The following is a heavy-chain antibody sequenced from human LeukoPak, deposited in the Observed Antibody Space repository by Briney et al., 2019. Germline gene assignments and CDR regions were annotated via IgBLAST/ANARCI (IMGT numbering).Heavy chain of an antibody. D-gene: IGHD3-9*01. CDR2: ISSSSSTI. Sequence: PGGSLRLSCAASGFTFSSYSMTWVRQAPGKGLEWVSYISSSSSTIYYADSVKGRFTISRDNAKNSLYLQMNSLRAEDTAVYYCARDRHYDILTGYPTPDYWGQGTLVTVSS. CDR1: GFTFSSYS. CDR3: ARDRHYDILTGYPTPDY. V-gene: IGHV3-48*01. J-gene: IGHJ4*02.